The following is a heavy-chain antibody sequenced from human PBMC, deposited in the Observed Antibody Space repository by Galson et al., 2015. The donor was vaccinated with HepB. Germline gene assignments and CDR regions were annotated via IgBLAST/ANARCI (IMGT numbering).Heavy chain of an antibody. V-gene: IGHV1-24*01. J-gene: IGHJ3*01. CDR1: GSTLNELS. D-gene: IGHD3-10*01. Sequence: SVKVSCKVSGSTLNELSIHWVRQAPVKGLEWVGGFDPEEGETIYAQKFQDTLTMTEDTSTDTVYMELTSLTSEDTAIYFCVGSGDFHAFYLWGQGTMVTVSS. CDR2: FDPEEGET. CDR3: VGSGDFHAFYL.